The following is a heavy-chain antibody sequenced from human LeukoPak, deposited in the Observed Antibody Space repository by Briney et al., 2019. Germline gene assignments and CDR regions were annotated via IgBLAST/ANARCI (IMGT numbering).Heavy chain of an antibody. V-gene: IGHV4-59*01. J-gene: IGHJ4*02. Sequence: SSETLSRTCTVSGFSISSYYWSWLRQPPGKGREWIGYIYYSGSTNYNPSLKSRVTISVDKSKNQFSLKLSSVTAADTDVYYCARVSLGRARLRFLEWLSYYYFDYWGQGTLVTVSS. D-gene: IGHD3-3*01. CDR2: IYYSGST. CDR3: ARVSLGRARLRFLEWLSYYYFDY. CDR1: GFSISSYY.